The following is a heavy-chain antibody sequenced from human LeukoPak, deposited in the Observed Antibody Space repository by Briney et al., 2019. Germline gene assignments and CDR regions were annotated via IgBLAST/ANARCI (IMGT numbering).Heavy chain of an antibody. V-gene: IGHV4-4*02. D-gene: IGHD3-10*01. CDR1: GGSISSSNW. J-gene: IGHJ5*02. CDR2: IYHSGST. CDR3: ATQVMVRGVIREAWWFDP. Sequence: SGTLSLTCAVSGGSISSSNWWSWVRQPPGKGLEWIGEIYHSGSTNYNPSLKSRVTISVDKSKNQFSLKLSSVTAADTAVYYCATQVMVRGVIREAWWFDPWGQGTLVTVSS.